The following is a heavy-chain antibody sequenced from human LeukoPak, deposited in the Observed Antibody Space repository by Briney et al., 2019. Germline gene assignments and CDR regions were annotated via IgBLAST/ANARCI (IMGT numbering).Heavy chain of an antibody. CDR1: GGTFSSYA. D-gene: IGHD2-15*01. CDR2: IIPIFGTA. Sequence: SVKVPCKASGGTFSSYAISWVRQAPGQGLEWMGGIIPIFGTANYAQKFQGRVTITADKSTSTAYMELSSLRSEDTAVYYCAREGYCSGGSCFDYWGQGTLVTVSS. J-gene: IGHJ4*02. V-gene: IGHV1-69*06. CDR3: AREGYCSGGSCFDY.